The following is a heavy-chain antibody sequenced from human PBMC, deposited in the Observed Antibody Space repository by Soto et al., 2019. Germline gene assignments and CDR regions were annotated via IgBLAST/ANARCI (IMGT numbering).Heavy chain of an antibody. Sequence: EVQVVESGGGLVQPGGSLRLSCAASGFTFSRYWMTWVRQAPGKGLEWVANIKQDGSEKYNVDSVKGRFTISRDNAKTSLYLQMNSLRVEDTAVYYCAREQNILEWLLHYYYNGMDVWGQGTTVTVSS. CDR3: AREQNILEWLLHYYYNGMDV. CDR1: GFTFSRYW. V-gene: IGHV3-7*01. CDR2: IKQDGSEK. J-gene: IGHJ6*02. D-gene: IGHD3-3*01.